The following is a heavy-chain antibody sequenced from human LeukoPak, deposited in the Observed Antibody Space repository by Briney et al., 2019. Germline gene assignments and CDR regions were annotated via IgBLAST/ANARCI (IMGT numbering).Heavy chain of an antibody. V-gene: IGHV1-18*01. J-gene: IGHJ4*02. D-gene: IGHD6-6*01. CDR3: ARDDEYNPLVY. CDR2: ISSNNGKT. CDR1: GYTFTSYG. Sequence: ASVKVSCKASGYTFTSYGISWVRQAPGQGLEWMGWISSNNGKTKYPQKFQDRVTMTTDTSTNTVYMEMRSLRSDDTAVYYRARDDEYNPLVYWGQGTLVTVSS.